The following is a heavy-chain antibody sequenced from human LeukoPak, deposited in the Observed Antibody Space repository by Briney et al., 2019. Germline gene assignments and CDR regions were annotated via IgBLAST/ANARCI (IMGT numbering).Heavy chain of an antibody. CDR2: IGIAGDT. J-gene: IGHJ6*04. Sequence: PGGSLRLSCAASGFTFSSYDMHWVRQTTGKGLEWVSAIGIAGDTYYPGSVKGRFTISRENAKNSLYLQMNSLRAEDTAVYYCAELGITMIGGVWGKGTTVTISS. D-gene: IGHD3-10*02. CDR3: AELGITMIGGV. V-gene: IGHV3-13*01. CDR1: GFTFSSYD.